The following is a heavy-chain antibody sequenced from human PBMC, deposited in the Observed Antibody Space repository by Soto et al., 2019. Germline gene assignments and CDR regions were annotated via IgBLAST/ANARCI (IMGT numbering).Heavy chain of an antibody. CDR1: GFTFSSYP. CDR2: ISGSGSTT. CDR3: ATSRAGSSYSSLDY. J-gene: IGHJ4*02. Sequence: EVQLLESGGDLVQPGGSLRLSCAASGFTFSSYPMTWVRQAPGKGLEWVSVISGSGSTTYYADSVKGRFTTSRDNSRNTLYLHMNSLSAADTAVYYCATSRAGSSYSSLDYWGQGTLVTVSS. V-gene: IGHV3-23*01. D-gene: IGHD2-15*01.